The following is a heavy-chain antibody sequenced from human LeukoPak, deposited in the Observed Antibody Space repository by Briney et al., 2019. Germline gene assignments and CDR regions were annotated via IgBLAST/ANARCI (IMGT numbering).Heavy chain of an antibody. D-gene: IGHD3-22*01. CDR2: IYYSGST. CDR1: NGSISSYY. Sequence: SETLSLTCTVSNGSISSYYWSWIRQPAGKGLEWIGYIYYSGSTNYNPSLKSRVTISVDTSKNQFSLKLSSVTAADTAVYYCARHDSSGYRFVYWGQGTLVTVSS. CDR3: ARHDSSGYRFVY. V-gene: IGHV4-59*01. J-gene: IGHJ4*02.